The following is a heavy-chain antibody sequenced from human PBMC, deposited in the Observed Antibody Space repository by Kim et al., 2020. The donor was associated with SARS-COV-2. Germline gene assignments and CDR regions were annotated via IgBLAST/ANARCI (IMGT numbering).Heavy chain of an antibody. V-gene: IGHV3-21*01. Sequence: DSVKGRFTISRDNAKNSLYLQMNSLRAEDTAVYYCASQVEYPVFLSPDYWGQGTLVTVSS. CDR3: ASQVEYPVFLSPDY. J-gene: IGHJ4*02.